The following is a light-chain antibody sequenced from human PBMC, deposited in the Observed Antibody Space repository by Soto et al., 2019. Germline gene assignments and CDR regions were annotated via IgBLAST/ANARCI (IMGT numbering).Light chain of an antibody. Sequence: DIQMTQSPPILSASVGDRVTMTCRASQSISSRLAWYQQKPGRAPKLLIYKASTVETAVPSRFSGSGSGTEFTLTISSLQPDDFATYYCQQYNTYSSFGPGTKVDMK. CDR2: KAS. V-gene: IGKV1-5*03. CDR1: QSISSR. CDR3: QQYNTYSS. J-gene: IGKJ3*01.